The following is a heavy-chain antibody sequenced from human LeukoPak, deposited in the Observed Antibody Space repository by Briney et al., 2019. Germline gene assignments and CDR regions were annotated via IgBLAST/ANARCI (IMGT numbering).Heavy chain of an antibody. CDR1: GGSISSSSYH. V-gene: IGHV4-39*01. CDR2: IYYSGST. J-gene: IGHJ4*02. Sequence: SETLSLTCTVSGGSISSSSYHWGWIRQPPGKGLEWIGSIYYSGSTYYNPSLKSRVTISVDTSKNQFSLKLSSVTAADTAVYYCARHCGGDCLGGPNFDYWGQGTLVTVSS. D-gene: IGHD2-21*02. CDR3: ARHCGGDCLGGPNFDY.